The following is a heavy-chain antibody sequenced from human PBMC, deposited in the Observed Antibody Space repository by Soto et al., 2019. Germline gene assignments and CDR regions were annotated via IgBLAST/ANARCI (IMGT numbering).Heavy chain of an antibody. V-gene: IGHV3-30*09. Sequence: GGSLRLSCGSSGFTFISYAMHWVRQAPGKGLEWVAVISYDGSNKYYADSVKGRFAISRDNSKNTLYLQMNSLRAEDTAVYYCARDGIAVAGECWFDPWGQGTLVTVSS. D-gene: IGHD6-19*01. CDR1: GFTFISYA. J-gene: IGHJ5*02. CDR2: ISYDGSNK. CDR3: ARDGIAVAGECWFDP.